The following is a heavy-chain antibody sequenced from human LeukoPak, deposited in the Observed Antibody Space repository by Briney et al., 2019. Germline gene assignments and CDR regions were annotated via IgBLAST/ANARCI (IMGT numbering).Heavy chain of an antibody. CDR2: IIPIFGTA. J-gene: IGHJ3*02. CDR3: ARDLYYYDWRGTFDI. V-gene: IGHV1-69*01. D-gene: IGHD3-22*01. CDR1: GGAFSSYA. Sequence: SVKVSCKASGGAFSSYAISWVRQAPGQGLEWMGGIIPIFGTANYAQKFQGRVTITADESTSTAYMELSSLRSEDTAVYYCARDLYYYDWRGTFDIWGQGTMVTVSS.